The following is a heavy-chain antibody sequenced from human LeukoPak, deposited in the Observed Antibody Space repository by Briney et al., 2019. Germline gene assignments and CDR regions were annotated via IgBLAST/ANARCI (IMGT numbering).Heavy chain of an antibody. CDR2: ISSSSSSTI. D-gene: IGHD4-17*01. CDR1: GFTFSSYS. V-gene: IGHV3-48*01. Sequence: GGSLRLSCAASGFTFSSYSMNWVRQAPGKGLEWVSYISSSSSSTIYYADSVKGRFTISRDNAKNSLYLQMNSLRAEDTAVYYCARAGTLDDYGVQGGYWGQGTLVTVSS. J-gene: IGHJ4*02. CDR3: ARAGTLDDYGVQGGY.